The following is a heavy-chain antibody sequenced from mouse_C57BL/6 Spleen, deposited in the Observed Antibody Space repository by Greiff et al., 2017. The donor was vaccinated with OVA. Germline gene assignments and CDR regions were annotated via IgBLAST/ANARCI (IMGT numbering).Heavy chain of an antibody. V-gene: IGHV1-64*01. CDR2: IHPNSGST. D-gene: IGHD2-3*01. J-gene: IGHJ2*01. CDR1: GYTFTSYW. Sequence: QVQLQQPGAELVKPGASVKLSCKASGYTFTSYWMHWVKQRPGQGLEWIGMIHPNSGSTNYNEKFKSKATLTVDKSSSTAYMQLSSLTSEDSAVYDCARFHSRDGYLDYWGQGTTLTVSS. CDR3: ARFHSRDGYLDY.